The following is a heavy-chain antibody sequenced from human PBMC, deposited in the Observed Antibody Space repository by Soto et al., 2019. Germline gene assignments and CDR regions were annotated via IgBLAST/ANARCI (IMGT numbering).Heavy chain of an antibody. CDR3: ARSSHKESWFDP. D-gene: IGHD6-13*01. CDR2: VKHSGNI. CDR1: GGSFSGYY. J-gene: IGHJ5*02. V-gene: IGHV4-34*01. Sequence: SETLSLTCAVYGGSFSGYYWGWFRQPPGKGLEWIGEVKHSGNINYNPSLRSRVTMSIDTSRNQFSLKLNSVTAADTAVYYCARSSHKESWFDPWGQGTLVTVSS.